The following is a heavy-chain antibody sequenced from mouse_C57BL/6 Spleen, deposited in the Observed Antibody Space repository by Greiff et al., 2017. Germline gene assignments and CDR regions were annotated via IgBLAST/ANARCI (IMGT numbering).Heavy chain of an antibody. CDR1: GYAFSSSW. D-gene: IGHD2-4*01. CDR3: ARSDDYDGGYAMDY. Sequence: QVQLKESGPELVKPGASVKISCKASGYAFSSSWMNWVKQRPGKGLEWIGRIYPGDGDTNYNGKFKGKATLTADKSSSTAYMQLSSLTSEDAAVYFCARSDDYDGGYAMDYWGQGTSVTVSS. V-gene: IGHV1-82*01. CDR2: IYPGDGDT. J-gene: IGHJ4*01.